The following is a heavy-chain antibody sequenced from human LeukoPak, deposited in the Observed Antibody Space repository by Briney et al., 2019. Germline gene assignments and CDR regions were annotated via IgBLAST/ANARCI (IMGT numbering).Heavy chain of an antibody. V-gene: IGHV3-15*01. D-gene: IGHD3-10*01. CDR2: IKPKTDGGTT. Sequence: GSLRLSCAASGFTFTSAWMNWVRQVPGKGLEWVGHIKPKTDGGTTDYAAPVKGRFTISRDDSKSTLYLQMDSLKTEDTAVYYCTRGHYGRWGQGTLVTVSS. CDR1: GFTFTSAW. CDR3: TRGHYGR. J-gene: IGHJ4*02.